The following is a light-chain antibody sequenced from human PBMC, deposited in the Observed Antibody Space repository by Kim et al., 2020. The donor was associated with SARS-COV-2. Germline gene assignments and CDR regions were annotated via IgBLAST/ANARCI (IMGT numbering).Light chain of an antibody. CDR3: QQSSSFPLT. CDR2: AAS. Sequence: ASIRDRVTITCRASQSINNYLNWYQQKPGKAPKLLIYAASSLQSGVPARFSGSTSGTDFTLTISSLQPEDFATYCCQQSSSFPLTFGGGTKVDIK. CDR1: QSINNY. J-gene: IGKJ4*01. V-gene: IGKV1-39*01.